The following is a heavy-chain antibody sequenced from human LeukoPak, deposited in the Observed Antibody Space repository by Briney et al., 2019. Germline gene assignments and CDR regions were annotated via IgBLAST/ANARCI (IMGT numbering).Heavy chain of an antibody. J-gene: IGHJ4*02. CDR3: AKEKSLERACYGEWDY. V-gene: IGHV3-23*01. CDR2: ISGSGGNT. CDR1: GFTFSTYS. D-gene: IGHD2-15*01. Sequence: PGGSVRLSCAASGFTFSTYSMSWVRQAPGKGLEWVSSISGSGGNTYYADSVKGRFTISRDNSKNTLYLQMNSLRAEDMAVYYCAKEKSLERACYGEWDYWAQGTLVTVSS.